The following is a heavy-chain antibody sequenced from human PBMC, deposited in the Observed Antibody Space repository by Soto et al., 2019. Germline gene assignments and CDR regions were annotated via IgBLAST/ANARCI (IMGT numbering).Heavy chain of an antibody. D-gene: IGHD2-15*01. Sequence: SETLSLTCAVYGGSFSRYYWSWIRQPPGKGLEWIGEINHSGSTNYNPSLKSRVTISVDTSKNQFSLKLSSVTAADTAVYYCARGRVAARNWFDPWGQGTLRTVSS. CDR2: INHSGST. CDR3: ARGRVAARNWFDP. CDR1: GGSFSRYY. V-gene: IGHV4-34*01. J-gene: IGHJ5*02.